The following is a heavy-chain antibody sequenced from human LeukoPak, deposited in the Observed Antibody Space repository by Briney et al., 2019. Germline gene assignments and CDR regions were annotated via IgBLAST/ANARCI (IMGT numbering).Heavy chain of an antibody. V-gene: IGHV1-69*13. CDR3: ARPSIYSGSYYYYGMDV. D-gene: IGHD1-26*01. CDR1: GGTFSSYA. J-gene: IGHJ6*02. Sequence: SVTVSRKASGGTFSSYAISWVRQAPGQGLEWMGRIIPIFGTANYAQKFQGRVTITADESTSTAYMELSSLRSEDTAVYYCARPSIYSGSYYYYGMDVWGQGTTVTVSS. CDR2: IIPIFGTA.